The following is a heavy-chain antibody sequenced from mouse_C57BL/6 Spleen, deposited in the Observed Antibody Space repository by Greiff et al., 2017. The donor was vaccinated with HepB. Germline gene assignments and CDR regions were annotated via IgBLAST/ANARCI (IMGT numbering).Heavy chain of an antibody. Sequence: EVQLQQSGPELVKPGASVKISCKASGYTFTDYYMNWVKQSHGKSLEWIGDINPNNGGTSYNQKFKGKATLTVDKSSSTAYMELRSLTSEDSAVYYCARRGLLRSLYYFDYWGQGTTLTVSS. V-gene: IGHV1-26*01. CDR2: INPNNGGT. D-gene: IGHD1-1*01. CDR3: ARRGLLRSLYYFDY. J-gene: IGHJ2*01. CDR1: GYTFTDYY.